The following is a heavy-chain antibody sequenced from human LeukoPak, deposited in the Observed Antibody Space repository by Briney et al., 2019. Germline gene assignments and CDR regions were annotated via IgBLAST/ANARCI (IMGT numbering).Heavy chain of an antibody. J-gene: IGHJ4*02. CDR1: GFTFSSYG. D-gene: IGHD3-9*01. V-gene: IGHV3-30*18. Sequence: PGGSLRLSCAASGFTFSSYGMHWVRQAPGKGLEWVAVISYDGSNKYYADSVKGRFTISRDNSKNTLYLQMNSLRAEDTAVYYCAKDVLRYFDWSFDYWGQGTLVTVSS. CDR3: AKDVLRYFDWSFDY. CDR2: ISYDGSNK.